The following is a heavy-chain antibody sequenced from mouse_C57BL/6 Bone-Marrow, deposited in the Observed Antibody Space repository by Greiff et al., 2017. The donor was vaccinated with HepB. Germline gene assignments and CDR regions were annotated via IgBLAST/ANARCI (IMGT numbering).Heavy chain of an antibody. D-gene: IGHD2-5*01. V-gene: IGHV5-15*01. Sequence: EVHLVESGGGLVQPGGSLKLSCAASGFTFSDYGMAWVRQAQRKGPEWVAFISNLAYSIYYADTVTGRFTISRENAKNTLYLEISSLRSEDTAMYYCARQRGTYYSNSWYFDVWGTGTTVTVSS. CDR1: GFTFSDYG. J-gene: IGHJ1*03. CDR2: ISNLAYSI. CDR3: ARQRGTYYSNSWYFDV.